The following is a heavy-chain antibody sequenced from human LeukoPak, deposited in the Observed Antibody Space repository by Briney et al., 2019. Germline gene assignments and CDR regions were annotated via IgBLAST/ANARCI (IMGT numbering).Heavy chain of an antibody. CDR1: GYTFTGYY. CDR2: INPNSGGT. CDR3: AKSWSDYIVVVPAAIPGYYYGMDV. V-gene: IGHV1-2*02. Sequence: VASVKVSCKASGYTFTGYYMHWVRQAPGQGLEWMGWINPNSGGTNYAQKFQGRVTMTRDTSISTAYMELSRLRSDDTAVYYCAKSWSDYIVVVPAAIPGYYYGMDVWGQGTTVTVSS. J-gene: IGHJ6*02. D-gene: IGHD2-2*01.